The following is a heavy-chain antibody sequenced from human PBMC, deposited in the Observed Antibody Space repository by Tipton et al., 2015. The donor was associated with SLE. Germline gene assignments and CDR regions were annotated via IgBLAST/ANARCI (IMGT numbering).Heavy chain of an antibody. CDR3: ARGVLRPFDY. J-gene: IGHJ4*02. Sequence: TLSLTCAVSGGSITSSDWCSWVRQPPGRGLEWIGEIYHSGSTNYNPSLKSRVTISVDTSKNQFSLKLSSVTAADTAVYYCARGVLRPFDYWGQGTLVTVSS. CDR1: GGSITSSDW. V-gene: IGHV4-4*02. D-gene: IGHD1-1*01. CDR2: IYHSGST.